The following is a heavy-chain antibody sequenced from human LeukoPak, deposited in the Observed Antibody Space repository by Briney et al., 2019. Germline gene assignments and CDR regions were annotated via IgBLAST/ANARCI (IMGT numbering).Heavy chain of an antibody. CDR2: ISGSGGST. Sequence: GSLRLSCAASGFTFSSYAMSWVRQAPGKGLEWVSAISGSGGSTYYADSVKGRFTVSRDNSKNTVYLQMNSLRAEDTAVYYCANTAKVTPRDYWGQGTLVTVSS. V-gene: IGHV3-23*01. D-gene: IGHD6-25*01. J-gene: IGHJ4*02. CDR3: ANTAKVTPRDY. CDR1: GFTFSSYA.